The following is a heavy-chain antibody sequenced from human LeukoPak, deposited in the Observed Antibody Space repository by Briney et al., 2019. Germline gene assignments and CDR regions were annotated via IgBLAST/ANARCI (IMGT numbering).Heavy chain of an antibody. D-gene: IGHD3-10*01. V-gene: IGHV3-64*01. CDR2: ISSTGGST. Sequence: GGSLRLSCAVSGFTLDNYSLHWVRHAPGEGLEYVSGISSTGGSTTSANTVKDRFTISRDTSKNTQYLQMGSLRAQDMAVYYCARGSGTHYYHYSMDVWGQGTTVTVSS. J-gene: IGHJ6*02. CDR3: ARGSGTHYYHYSMDV. CDR1: GFTLDNYS.